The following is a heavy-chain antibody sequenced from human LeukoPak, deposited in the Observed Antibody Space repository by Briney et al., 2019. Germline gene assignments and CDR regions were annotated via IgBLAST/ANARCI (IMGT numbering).Heavy chain of an antibody. CDR2: LTWNGQIT. V-gene: IGHV3-43*01. Sequence: GGSLRLSCVVSGFTLHDYTMHWVRQIPGKGLEWVALLTWNGQITSYGDSVKGRLNISRDNSKNTLYLQMNSLRAEDTAVYYCAKTPGTHFLEAFDIWGQGTMVTVSS. D-gene: IGHD3-3*01. J-gene: IGHJ3*02. CDR1: GFTLHDYT. CDR3: AKTPGTHFLEAFDI.